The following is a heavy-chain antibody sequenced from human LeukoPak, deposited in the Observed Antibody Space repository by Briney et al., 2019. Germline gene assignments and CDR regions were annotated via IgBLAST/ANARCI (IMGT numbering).Heavy chain of an antibody. V-gene: IGHV1-18*01. CDR1: GYTFTNYG. CDR3: ARDEGLAAAFDY. D-gene: IGHD6-13*01. J-gene: IGHJ4*02. Sequence: ASVKVSCKASGYTFTNYGVTWVRQAPGQGLEWMGWISAYNGNTNYAQKVQGRVTMTTDTSTSTVYMELRSLRSDDTAVYYCARDEGLAAAFDYWGQETLVTVSS. CDR2: ISAYNGNT.